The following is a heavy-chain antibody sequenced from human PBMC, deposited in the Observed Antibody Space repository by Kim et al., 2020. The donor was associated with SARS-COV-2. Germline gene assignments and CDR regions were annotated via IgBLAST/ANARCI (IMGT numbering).Heavy chain of an antibody. D-gene: IGHD6-19*01. V-gene: IGHV3-11*05. CDR1: GFTFSDYY. Sequence: GGSLRLSCAASGFTFSDYYMSWIRQAPGKGLEWVSYISSSSSYTNYADSVKGRFTISRDNAKNSLYLQMNSLRAEDTAVYYCARDGPSGPATGIPSSGWTSKGYYYGRDVWGQGTTDTVSS. CDR3: ARDGPSGPATGIPSSGWTSKGYYYGRDV. J-gene: IGHJ6*02. CDR2: ISSSSSYT.